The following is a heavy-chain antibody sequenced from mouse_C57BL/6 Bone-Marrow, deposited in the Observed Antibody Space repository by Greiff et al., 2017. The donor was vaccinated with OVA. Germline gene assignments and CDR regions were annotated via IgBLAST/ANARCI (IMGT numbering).Heavy chain of an antibody. CDR1: GFTFSDYG. CDR2: ISNLAYSI. CDR3: ARGSSHWYFDV. D-gene: IGHD1-1*01. V-gene: IGHV5-15*01. J-gene: IGHJ1*03. Sequence: EVQGVESGGGLVQPGGSLKLSCAASGFTFSDYGMAWVRQAPRKGPEWVAFISNLAYSIYYADTVTGRFTISRENAKNTLYLEMSSLRSEDTAMYYCARGSSHWYFDVWGTGTTVTVSS.